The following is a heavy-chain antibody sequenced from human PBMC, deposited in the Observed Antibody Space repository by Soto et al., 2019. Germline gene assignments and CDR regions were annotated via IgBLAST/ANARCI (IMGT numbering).Heavy chain of an antibody. CDR3: ARDPLITMVRGPSPFDY. J-gene: IGHJ4*02. CDR2: IIPILGIA. Sequence: GASVKVSCKASGGTFSSYTISWVRQAPGQGLEWMGRIIPILGIANYAQKFQGRVTITADKSTSTAYMELSSLRSEDTAVYYCARDPLITMVRGPSPFDYWGQGTLVTVSS. CDR1: GGTFSSYT. V-gene: IGHV1-69*04. D-gene: IGHD3-10*01.